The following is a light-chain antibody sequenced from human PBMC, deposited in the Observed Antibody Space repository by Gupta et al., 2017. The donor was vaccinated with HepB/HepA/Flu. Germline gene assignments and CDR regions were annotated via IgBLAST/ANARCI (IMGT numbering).Light chain of an antibody. J-gene: IGLJ3*02. Sequence: QPVLTQPTSVSGTPVPWVLISCCGGNYNIGSNYVCWYQQLPGASPKLLIYGNNQRPSGVPDRVSGSKSGTSASLAITGLRSEDEADYHCAAWDDSLSGLVFGGGTRLTVL. CDR1: NYNIGSNY. CDR2: GNN. V-gene: IGLV1-47*01. CDR3: AAWDDSLSGLV.